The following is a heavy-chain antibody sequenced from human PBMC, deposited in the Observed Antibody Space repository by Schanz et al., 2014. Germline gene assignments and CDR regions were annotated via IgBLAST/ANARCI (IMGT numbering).Heavy chain of an antibody. CDR3: YRGVRIDY. D-gene: IGHD3-3*01. CDR2: IKQDGSEK. Sequence: EVQLVESGGGLVQPGGSLRLSCAASGFIFSNSWMSWVRQAPGKGLEWVANIKQDGSEKYYVDSVKGRFTISRDNAKNSLYLQMNSLTAEDTAVYYCYRGVRIDYWGQGTLVTVSS. CDR1: GFIFSNSW. V-gene: IGHV3-7*01. J-gene: IGHJ4*02.